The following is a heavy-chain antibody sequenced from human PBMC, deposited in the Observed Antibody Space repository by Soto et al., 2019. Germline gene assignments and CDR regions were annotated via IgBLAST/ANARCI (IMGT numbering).Heavy chain of an antibody. CDR1: GGSFSGYY. J-gene: IGHJ4*02. CDR2: INHSGST. V-gene: IGHV4-34*01. CDR3: ARVPPDYDILTGYQYYFDY. D-gene: IGHD3-9*01. Sequence: SETLSLTCAVYGGSFSGYYWSWIRQPPGKGLEWIGEINHSGSTNYNPSLKSRVTISVDTSKNQFSLKLSSVTAADTAVYYCARVPPDYDILTGYQYYFDYWGQGTLVTVSS.